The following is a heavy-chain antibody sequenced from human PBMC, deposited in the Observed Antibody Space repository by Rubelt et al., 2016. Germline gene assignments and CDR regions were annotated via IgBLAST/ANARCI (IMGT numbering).Heavy chain of an antibody. J-gene: IGHJ4*02. CDR2: GGST. Sequence: GGSTYYADSVKGRFTISRDNSKNTLYLQMNSLRAEDTAVYYCAKDNYYDSSGYYPDYFDYWGQGTLVTVSS. V-gene: IGHV3-23*01. D-gene: IGHD3-22*01. CDR3: AKDNYYDSSGYYPDYFDY.